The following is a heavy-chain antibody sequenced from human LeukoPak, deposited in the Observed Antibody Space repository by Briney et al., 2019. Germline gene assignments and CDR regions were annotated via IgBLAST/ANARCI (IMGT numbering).Heavy chain of an antibody. CDR1: GFTFSGSA. Sequence: GGSLRLSCAASGFTFSGSAMHWVRQAPGKGLEWVSVIYSGGSTYYADSVKGGFTISRDKSKNTLYLQMYSLRAEDTAVYYCARNDLDYPFDYWGQGTLVTVSS. J-gene: IGHJ4*02. CDR3: ARNDLDYPFDY. CDR2: IYSGGST. D-gene: IGHD4-11*01. V-gene: IGHV3-53*05.